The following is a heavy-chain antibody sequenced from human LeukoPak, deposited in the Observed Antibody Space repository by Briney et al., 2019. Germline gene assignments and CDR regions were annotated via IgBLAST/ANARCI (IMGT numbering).Heavy chain of an antibody. J-gene: IGHJ4*02. CDR1: GYSISSGYY. V-gene: IGHV4-38-2*01. CDR2: IYHSGST. D-gene: IGHD2-2*01. Sequence: SETLSLTCAVSGYSISSGYYWGWIRQPPGKGLEWIGSIYHSGSTYYNPSLKSRVTISVYTSKNQFSLKLSSVTAADTAVYYCARLGVVVPAAVEIAAAENYFDYWGQGTLVTVSS. CDR3: ARLGVVVPAAVEIAAAENYFDY.